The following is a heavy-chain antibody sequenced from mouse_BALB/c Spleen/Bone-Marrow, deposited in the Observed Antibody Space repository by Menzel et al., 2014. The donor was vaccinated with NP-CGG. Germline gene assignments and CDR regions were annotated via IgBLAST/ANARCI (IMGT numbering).Heavy chain of an antibody. V-gene: IGHV2-6-1*01. J-gene: IGHJ2*01. CDR3: ARGGFDY. CDR1: GFSLTSYG. CDR2: IWSDGST. Sequence: VKLMESGPGLVSPSQSLSITCTISGFSLTSYGVHWVRQPPGKGLEGLVVIWSDGSTTYNSALKSRLSISKDNSKSQVFLKMNRRQTDDTAMYYCARGGFDYWGQGTTLTVSS.